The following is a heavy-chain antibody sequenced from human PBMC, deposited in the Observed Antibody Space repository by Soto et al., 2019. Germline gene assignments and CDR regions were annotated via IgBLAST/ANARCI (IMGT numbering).Heavy chain of an antibody. Sequence: QVQLVESGGGVVQPGRSLRLSCAASGFTFSTYGMHWVRQAPGKGLEWVAVISYDGSNKYYADSVKGRFTISRDNSKNTLYLQMNSLRAEDTAVYYCAKDREYSYARGFDQWGQGTLVTVSS. CDR3: AKDREYSYARGFDQ. CDR2: ISYDGSNK. J-gene: IGHJ4*02. V-gene: IGHV3-30*18. CDR1: GFTFSTYG. D-gene: IGHD3-16*01.